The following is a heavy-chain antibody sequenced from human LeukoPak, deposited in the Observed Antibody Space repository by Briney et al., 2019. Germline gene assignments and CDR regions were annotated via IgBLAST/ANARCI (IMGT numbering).Heavy chain of an antibody. Sequence: GESLKISCRNSGYSFIGFWIGWVRQMPGEGLEWMGIINPIDSDTRYNPSFQGRVIFSVEKSTSTVYLQWSSLETSDTAMYYFARQRAPGLIDFWGQGTLVTVSS. CDR2: INPIDSDT. D-gene: IGHD1-14*01. CDR1: GYSFIGFW. V-gene: IGHV5-51*01. CDR3: ARQRAPGLIDF. J-gene: IGHJ4*02.